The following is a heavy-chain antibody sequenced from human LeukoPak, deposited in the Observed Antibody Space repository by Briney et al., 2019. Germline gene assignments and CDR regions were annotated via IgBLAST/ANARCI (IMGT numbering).Heavy chain of an antibody. D-gene: IGHD3-10*01. J-gene: IGHJ4*02. V-gene: IGHV4-34*01. CDR2: INHSGST. CDR3: ARGRKNNPSTMVRGVILFDY. CDR1: GGSFSGYY. Sequence: SETLSLTCAVSGGSFSGYYWSWIRQPPGKGLEWIGEINHSGSTNYNPSLKSRVTVSVDTSKNQFSLKLSSVTAADTAVYYCARGRKNNPSTMVRGVILFDYWGQGTLVTVSS.